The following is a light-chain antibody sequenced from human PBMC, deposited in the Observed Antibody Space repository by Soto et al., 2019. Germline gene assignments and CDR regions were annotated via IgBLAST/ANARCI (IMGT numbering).Light chain of an antibody. CDR1: HSVDIY. CDR2: DSY. J-gene: IGKJ4*01. V-gene: IGKV3-11*01. Sequence: EVVLTQSPDTLSLSPGERATLSCRTSHSVDIYLAWYQQKPGQAPRLLIYDSYNRVTGIPTRFSGSGSGKDFTLTISSLEPEDSAVYYCQQRKYWPPLTFGGGTKLEIK. CDR3: QQRKYWPPLT.